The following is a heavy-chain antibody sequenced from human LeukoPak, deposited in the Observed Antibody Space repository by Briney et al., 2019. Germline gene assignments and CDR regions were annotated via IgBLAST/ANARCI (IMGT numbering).Heavy chain of an antibody. CDR1: GFTFSDYY. V-gene: IGHV3-11*03. J-gene: IGHJ4*02. Sequence: GGSLRLSCAASGFTFSDYYMNWSRQAPGKGLECVSYISSSSDYTNYPDSVKGRFTISRDNAKNSLYLQMNSLRAEDTALYYCPRLIVGTTNLFDYWGQGTLVTVSS. CDR2: ISSSSDYT. D-gene: IGHD1-26*01. CDR3: PRLIVGTTNLFDY.